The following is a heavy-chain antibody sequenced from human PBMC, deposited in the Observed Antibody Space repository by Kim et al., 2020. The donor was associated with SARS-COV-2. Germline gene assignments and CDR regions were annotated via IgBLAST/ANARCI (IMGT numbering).Heavy chain of an antibody. V-gene: IGHV3-30*18. CDR3: AKDGITMVRGVKYGADALDV. J-gene: IGHJ3*01. CDR2: ISYDGSNK. D-gene: IGHD3-10*01. CDR1: GFTFSSYG. Sequence: GGSLRLSCAASGFTFSSYGMHWVRQAPGKGLEWVAVISYDGSNKYYADSVKGRFTISRDNSKNTLYLQMNSLRAEDTAVYYCAKDGITMVRGVKYGADALDVWGQGTMVTVSS.